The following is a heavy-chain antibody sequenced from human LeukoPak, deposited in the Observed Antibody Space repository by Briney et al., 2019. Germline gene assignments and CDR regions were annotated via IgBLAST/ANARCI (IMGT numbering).Heavy chain of an antibody. J-gene: IGHJ3*02. CDR1: GYTFTGYY. D-gene: IGHD3-16*01. V-gene: IGHV1-8*03. CDR2: MNPNSGNT. Sequence: ASVKVSCKASGYTFTGYYMHWVRQAPGQGLEWMGWMNPNSGNTGYAQKFQGRVTITRNTSISTAYMELSSLRSEDTAVYYCARVHGSWGTPFDIWGQGTMVTVSS. CDR3: ARVHGSWGTPFDI.